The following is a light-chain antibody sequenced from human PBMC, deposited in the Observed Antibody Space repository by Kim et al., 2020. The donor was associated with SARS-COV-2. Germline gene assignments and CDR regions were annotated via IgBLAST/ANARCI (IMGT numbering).Light chain of an antibody. CDR3: QSYDSSNPV. J-gene: IGLJ3*02. CDR1: SGSIASNY. CDR2: EDN. V-gene: IGLV6-57*02. Sequence: NFMLTQPHSVSESPGKTVTISCTGSSGSIASNYVQWYQQRPGSAPTTVIYEDNQRPSGVPDRFSCSIDSSSNSASLTISGLKTEDEADYYCQSYDSSNPVFGGGTQLTVL.